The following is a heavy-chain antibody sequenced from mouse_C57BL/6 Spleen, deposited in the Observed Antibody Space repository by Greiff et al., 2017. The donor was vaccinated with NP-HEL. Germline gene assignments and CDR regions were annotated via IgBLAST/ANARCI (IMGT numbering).Heavy chain of an antibody. V-gene: IGHV5-9-1*02. CDR3: TRGGYDVPWFAY. Sequence: EVMLVESGEGLVKPGGSLKLSCAASGFTFSSYAMSWVRQTPEKRLEWVAYISSGGDYIYYADTVKGRFTISRDNARNTLYLQMSSLKSEDTAMYYCTRGGYDVPWFAYWGQGTLVTVSA. J-gene: IGHJ3*01. CDR1: GFTFSSYA. D-gene: IGHD2-2*01. CDR2: ISSGGDYI.